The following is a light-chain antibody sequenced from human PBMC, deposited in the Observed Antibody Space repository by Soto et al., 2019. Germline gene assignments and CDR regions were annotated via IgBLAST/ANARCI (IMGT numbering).Light chain of an antibody. CDR2: RNN. CDR3: AAWDDTLNGQV. Sequence: QSVLTQPPSVSGTPGQRVSISCSGSRSNLGRNFVYWYQHLPGTAPKLLIQRNNERPSGVPDRFSGSKSGTSVSLAISGLRSEDEATYYCAAWDDTLNGQVFGGGTKLTVL. CDR1: RSNLGRNF. V-gene: IGLV1-47*01. J-gene: IGLJ3*02.